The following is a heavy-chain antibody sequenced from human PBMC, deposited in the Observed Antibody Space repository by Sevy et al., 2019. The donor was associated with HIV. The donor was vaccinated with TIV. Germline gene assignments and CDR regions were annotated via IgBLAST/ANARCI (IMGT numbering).Heavy chain of an antibody. CDR1: GFTFNNAW. J-gene: IGHJ6*02. Sequence: GGSLRLSCVVSGFTFNNAWMNWVRQAPGKGPEWVGRIKSKADGGTSYYAAPVQGRFTISRDDSKNTMYLQMNSLKTEDTAVYYCTTPSPLARYYYYGVDVWGHGATVTVSS. CDR2: IKSKADGGTS. CDR3: TTPSPLARYYYYGVDV. V-gene: IGHV3-15*07.